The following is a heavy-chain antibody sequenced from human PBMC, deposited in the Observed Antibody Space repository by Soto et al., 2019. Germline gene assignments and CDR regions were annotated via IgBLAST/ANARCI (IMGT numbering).Heavy chain of an antibody. CDR3: ARDRFERFGELLSYYYYGMDV. CDR1: GYTFTSYD. J-gene: IGHJ6*02. Sequence: ASVKVSCKASGYTFTSYDSNWVRQATGQGLEWMGWMNPNSGNTGYAQKFQGRVTMTRNTSISTAYMELSSLRSEDTAVYYCARDRFERFGELLSYYYYGMDVWGQGTTVTVSS. D-gene: IGHD3-10*01. CDR2: MNPNSGNT. V-gene: IGHV1-8*01.